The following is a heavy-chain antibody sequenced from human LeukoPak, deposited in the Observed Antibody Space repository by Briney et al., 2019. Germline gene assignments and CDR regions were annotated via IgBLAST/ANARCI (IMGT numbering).Heavy chain of an antibody. D-gene: IGHD2-21*02. V-gene: IGHV3-23*01. CDR1: GFTFSSYA. CDR3: AKARIVVVTALDY. J-gene: IGHJ4*02. Sequence: PGGFLRLSCAASGFTFSSYAMGWVRQAPGKGLEWVSAITGDGSSTYHADSVKGRFTISRDNSQNTLYLQMNSLRAEDTAVYYCAKARIVVVTALDYWGQGTLVTVSS. CDR2: ITGDGSST.